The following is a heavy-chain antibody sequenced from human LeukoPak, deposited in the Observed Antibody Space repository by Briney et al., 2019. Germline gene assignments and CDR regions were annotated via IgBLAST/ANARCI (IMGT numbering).Heavy chain of an antibody. CDR1: GYSISTGYY. D-gene: IGHD3-10*01. J-gene: IGHJ6*03. Sequence: SETLSLTCTVSGYSISTGYYWDWIRQPPGKGLEWIGTFYHGGSTYYNPSLKSRVTISVDTSKNQFSLKLSSVTAADTAVYYCARDADYYGSGSYYYYYYYMDVWGKGTTVTVSS. V-gene: IGHV4-38-2*02. CDR3: ARDADYYGSGSYYYYYYYMDV. CDR2: FYHGGST.